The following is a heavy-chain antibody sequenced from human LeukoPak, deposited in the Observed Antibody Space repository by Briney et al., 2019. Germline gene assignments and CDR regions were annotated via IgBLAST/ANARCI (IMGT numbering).Heavy chain of an antibody. CDR2: ISADTDST. V-gene: IGHV3-23*01. CDR3: AKGGAVPWTGLDY. Sequence: PGGSLRLSSAVSGFTIRTYAMDWVRQAPGKGLEWISTISADTDSTYYTSTVKGRLTISRDNSRNMLHLEMNSLRAEDTAVYYCAKGGAVPWTGLDYWGKGPLVTVSS. J-gene: IGHJ4*02. CDR1: GFTIRTYA. D-gene: IGHD6-19*01.